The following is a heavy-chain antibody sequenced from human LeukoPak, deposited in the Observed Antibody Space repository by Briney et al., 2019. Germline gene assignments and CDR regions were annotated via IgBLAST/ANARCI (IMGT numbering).Heavy chain of an antibody. Sequence: GGSLRLSCAASRFTFSSHAMHWVRQAPGKGLEWVAVISRDGRRIYYTDSAKGRFIISRDNSKNTLSLQMNSLRGEDTAVYSCARDRVNRADCGGDCYSAVFDHWGQGILVTVSS. CDR3: ARDRVNRADCGGDCYSAVFDH. D-gene: IGHD2-21*02. CDR2: ISRDGRRI. V-gene: IGHV3-30*04. CDR1: RFTFSSHA. J-gene: IGHJ5*02.